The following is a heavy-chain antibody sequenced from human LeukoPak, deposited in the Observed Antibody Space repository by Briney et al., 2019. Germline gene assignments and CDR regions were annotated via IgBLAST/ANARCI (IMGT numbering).Heavy chain of an antibody. CDR3: ARPLHCSSTTCYDWFDP. CDR2: INHSGST. Sequence: SETLSLTCAVFGGSFSGYYWSWIRQPPGRGLEWIGEINHSGSTNYNPSLKSRVTISIDTSKNQFSLKLSSVTAADTAIYYCARPLHCSSTTCYDWFDPWGQGTLVTVSS. V-gene: IGHV4-34*01. CDR1: GGSFSGYY. D-gene: IGHD2-2*01. J-gene: IGHJ5*02.